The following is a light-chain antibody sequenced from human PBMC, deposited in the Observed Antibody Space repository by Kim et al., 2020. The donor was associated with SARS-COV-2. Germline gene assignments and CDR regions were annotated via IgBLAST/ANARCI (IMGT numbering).Light chain of an antibody. V-gene: IGKV1-33*01. CDR1: QDISNY. CDR3: QQYDNLLT. J-gene: IGKJ4*01. CDR2: DAS. Sequence: DIQMTQSPSSLSASVGDRDTITCQASQDISNYLNWYQQKPGKAPKLLIYDASNLETGVPSRFSGSGSGTDFTFTISSLQPEDIATYYCQQYDNLLTFGGGTKVDIK.